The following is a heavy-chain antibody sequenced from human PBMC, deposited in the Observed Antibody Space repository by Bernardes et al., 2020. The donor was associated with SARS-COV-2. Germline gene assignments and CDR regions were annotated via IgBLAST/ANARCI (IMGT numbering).Heavy chain of an antibody. CDR2: VAQDGSQE. D-gene: IGHD1-1*01. Sequence: GGSLRLSCVASGFTFSDYGMNWFRQAPGKGLEWVANVAQDGSQEDYVDSVKGRFTMSRDNARNSLYLQMKSLRAEDTAVYYCARLGKDKGGNFAFDFWGRGTLVTVSS. CDR1: GFTFSDYG. V-gene: IGHV3-7*03. J-gene: IGHJ4*02. CDR3: ARLGKDKGGNFAFDF.